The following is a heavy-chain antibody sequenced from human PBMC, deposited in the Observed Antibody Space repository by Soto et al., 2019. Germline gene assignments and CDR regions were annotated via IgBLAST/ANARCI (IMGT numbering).Heavy chain of an antibody. CDR1: GFMFSNHG. J-gene: IGHJ4*02. Sequence: QVQLVESGGGVVQPGRSLRLSCAASGFMFSNHGMHWVRQAPGKGLEWVAVIWSDGNNRYYADSVKGRFTISRDNSKNTLYLQMNSLRAEDTAVYYWVREDNWNDEASDCWGKGTMVTVSS. V-gene: IGHV3-33*01. CDR2: IWSDGNNR. D-gene: IGHD1-1*01. CDR3: VREDNWNDEASDC.